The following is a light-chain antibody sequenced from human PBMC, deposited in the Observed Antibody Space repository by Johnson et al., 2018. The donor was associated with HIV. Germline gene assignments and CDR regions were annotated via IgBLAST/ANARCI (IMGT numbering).Light chain of an antibody. CDR2: ENK. CDR3: GTWDSSLGAWV. Sequence: QSVLTQSPSVSAAPGQMVSISCSGSSSNIGKNYVSWYQQFPGTAPKLLIHENKKRPSGIPDRFSGSKSSTSATLDIPGLQPGDEADYYCGTWDSSLGAWVFGTGTKVTVL. V-gene: IGLV1-51*02. CDR1: SSNIGKNY. J-gene: IGLJ1*01.